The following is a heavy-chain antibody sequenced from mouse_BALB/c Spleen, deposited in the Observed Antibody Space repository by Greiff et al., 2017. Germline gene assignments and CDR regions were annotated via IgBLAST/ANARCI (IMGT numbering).Heavy chain of an antibody. D-gene: IGHD1-1*02. CDR2: ISSGSSTI. CDR3: AREGGYYAMDY. Sequence: DVKLVESGGGLVQPGGSRKLSCAASGFTFSSFGMHWVRQAPEKGLEWVAYISSGSSTIYYADTVKGRFTISRDNPKNTLFLQMTSLRSEDTAMYYCAREGGYYAMDYWGQGTSVTVSS. J-gene: IGHJ4*01. V-gene: IGHV5-17*02. CDR1: GFTFSSFG.